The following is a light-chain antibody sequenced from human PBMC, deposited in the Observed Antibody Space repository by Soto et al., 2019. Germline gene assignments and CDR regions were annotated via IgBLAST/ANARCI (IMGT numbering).Light chain of an antibody. CDR1: RSMSIY. CDR3: QQSFSTPLS. Sequence: DLQMTQSPSYLSASVGDTVTITCRASRSMSIYLNWYQQKPGKAPTLLINTSSSLHSGDPSRFSGSGSGRDFTLTISSLQPADFATYYCQQSFSTPLSFGGGTRVDIK. CDR2: TSS. V-gene: IGKV1-39*01. J-gene: IGKJ4*01.